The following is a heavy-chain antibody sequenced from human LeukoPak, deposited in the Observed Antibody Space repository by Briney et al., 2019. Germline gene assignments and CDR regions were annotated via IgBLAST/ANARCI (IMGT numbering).Heavy chain of an antibody. CDR3: ARGGPSRGDYPFDY. Sequence: ASVKVSCRASGYTFTSYGINWVRQAPGQGLEWMGWISAYNGNTKYAQKVQGRVIMTTDTSTSTAYMELRSLRSDDTAMFYCARGGPSRGDYPFDYWGQGTLVTVSS. D-gene: IGHD4-17*01. CDR2: ISAYNGNT. V-gene: IGHV1-18*01. CDR1: GYTFTSYG. J-gene: IGHJ4*02.